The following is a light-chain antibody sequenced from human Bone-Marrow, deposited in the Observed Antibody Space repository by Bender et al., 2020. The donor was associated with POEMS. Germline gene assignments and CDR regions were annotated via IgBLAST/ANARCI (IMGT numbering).Light chain of an antibody. Sequence: QSALTQPASVSGSPGQSITISCTGTSSDVAGYNYVSWYQQHPGKAPKLMIYEVNERPSGVPDRFSGSKSGTSASLAISGLRSEDEADYYCAAWDKSLSGHVVFGGGTKLTVL. V-gene: IGLV2-14*01. CDR1: SSDVAGYNY. J-gene: IGLJ2*01. CDR2: EVN. CDR3: AAWDKSLSGHVV.